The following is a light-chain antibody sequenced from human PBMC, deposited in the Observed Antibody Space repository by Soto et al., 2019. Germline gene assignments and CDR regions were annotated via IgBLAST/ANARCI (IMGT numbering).Light chain of an antibody. CDR1: STDVGGYNY. J-gene: IGLJ1*01. V-gene: IGLV2-8*01. CDR3: SSYAGSNNPYV. Sequence: QSVLTQPPSASGSPGQSVTISCTGTSTDVGGYNYVSWYQQHPGKAPKLMIFDVSNRPSGVPDRFSAFKSGNAASLTVSGLQAEDEADYYCSSYAGSNNPYVFGSGTKLTVL. CDR2: DVS.